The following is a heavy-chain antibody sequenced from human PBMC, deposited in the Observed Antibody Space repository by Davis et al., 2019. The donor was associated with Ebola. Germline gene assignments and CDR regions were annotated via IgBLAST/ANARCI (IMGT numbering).Heavy chain of an antibody. CDR1: GFTVSSNY. J-gene: IGHJ5*02. CDR3: ETYYYDSSNYGFGH. D-gene: IGHD3-22*01. CDR2: IYSGGST. Sequence: GESLKISCAASGFTVSSNYMTWVRQAPGKGLEWVSAIYSGGSTYYADSVKGRFTISRDNSKNTLFLQLNSLRAEDTAVYYCETYYYDSSNYGFGHWGQGTLVIVSS. V-gene: IGHV3-53*01.